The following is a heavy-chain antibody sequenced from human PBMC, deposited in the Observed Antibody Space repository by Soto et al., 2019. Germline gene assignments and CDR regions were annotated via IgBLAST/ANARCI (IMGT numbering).Heavy chain of an antibody. CDR1: GGSFSGYY. CDR3: ARVLPYDFWSGYYGYSWFDP. D-gene: IGHD3-3*01. CDR2: INHSGST. J-gene: IGHJ5*02. Sequence: QVQLQQWGAGLLKPSETLSLTCAVYGGSFSGYYWSWIRQPPGKGLEWIGEINHSGSTNYNPSLKSRFTISVYTSKKQFSLKLSSVTAAYTAVYYCARVLPYDFWSGYYGYSWFDPWGQGTLVTVSS. V-gene: IGHV4-34*01.